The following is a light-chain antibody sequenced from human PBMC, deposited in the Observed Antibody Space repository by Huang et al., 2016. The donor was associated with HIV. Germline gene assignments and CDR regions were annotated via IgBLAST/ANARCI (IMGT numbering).Light chain of an antibody. CDR1: RSVSSY. CDR3: QQRSNWPPWT. Sequence: EIVLTQSPATLSLSPGERATLSCRASRSVSSYLAWYQQKPGQAPRLLIYDASNRATGIPARFSGSGSGTDFTLTISSLEPEDFAVYYCQQRSNWPPWTFDQGTKVEIK. CDR2: DAS. J-gene: IGKJ1*01. V-gene: IGKV3-11*01.